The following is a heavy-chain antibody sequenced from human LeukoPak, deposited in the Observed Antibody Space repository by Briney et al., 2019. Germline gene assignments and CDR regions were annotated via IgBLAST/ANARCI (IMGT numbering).Heavy chain of an antibody. J-gene: IGHJ2*01. Sequence: SETLSLTCAVYGGSFSGYYWSWIRQPPGKGLEWIGEINHSGSTNYNPSLKSRVTISVDTSKNQFFLKLSSVTAADTAVYYCARKWLSYGSYWYFDRWGRGTLVTVSS. V-gene: IGHV4-34*01. CDR3: ARKWLSYGSYWYFDR. CDR2: INHSGST. CDR1: GGSFSGYY. D-gene: IGHD3-22*01.